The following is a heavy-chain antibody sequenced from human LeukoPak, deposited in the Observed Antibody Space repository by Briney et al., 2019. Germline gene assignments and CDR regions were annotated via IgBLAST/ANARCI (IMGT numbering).Heavy chain of an antibody. D-gene: IGHD4-23*01. CDR3: ARHVGGHTFDN. J-gene: IGHJ4*02. Sequence: GESLKISCKGSGYTFTSYWIGWVRQMPGKGLEWMGIIYPDDSDTRYSPSLQGQITISADKSIRTAYLQWSGLKASDSAMYYCARHVGGHTFDNWGQGTLVTVSS. CDR2: IYPDDSDT. CDR1: GYTFTSYW. V-gene: IGHV5-51*01.